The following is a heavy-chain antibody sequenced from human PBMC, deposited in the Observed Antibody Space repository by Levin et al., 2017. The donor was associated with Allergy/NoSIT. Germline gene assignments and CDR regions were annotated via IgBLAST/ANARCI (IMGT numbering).Heavy chain of an antibody. D-gene: IGHD4-17*01. CDR1: GFTFSSYG. CDR2: ISYDGSNE. Sequence: LSLTCAASGFTFSSYGMHWVRQAPGKGLEWVAVISYDGSNEYYVDSVKGRFTISRDNSKNTLYLQMNSLRAEDTAVYYCAKDHYGDFPDLGYFRHWGQGTLVTVSS. V-gene: IGHV3-30*18. J-gene: IGHJ1*01. CDR3: AKDHYGDFPDLGYFRH.